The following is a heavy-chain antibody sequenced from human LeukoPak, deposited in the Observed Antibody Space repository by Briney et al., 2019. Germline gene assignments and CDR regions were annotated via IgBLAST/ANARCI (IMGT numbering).Heavy chain of an antibody. J-gene: IGHJ3*02. CDR1: GFTFSSYS. CDR3: ARERAYDYVWGSYRPDAFDI. D-gene: IGHD3-16*02. V-gene: IGHV3-21*01. Sequence: GGSLRLSCATSGFTFSSYSMNWVRQAPGKGLEWVSSISSSSSYIYYADSVEGRFTISRDNAKNSLYLQMNSLRAEDTAVYYCARERAYDYVWGSYRPDAFDIWGQGTMVTVSS. CDR2: ISSSSSYI.